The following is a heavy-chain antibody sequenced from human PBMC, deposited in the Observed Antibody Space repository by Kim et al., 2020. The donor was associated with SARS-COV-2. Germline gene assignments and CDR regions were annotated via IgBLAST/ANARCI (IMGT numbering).Heavy chain of an antibody. CDR3: ARCVWFGANYGMDV. Sequence: AQKFQGRVTMTRDTSISTAYMELSRLRSDDTAVYYCARCVWFGANYGMDVWGQGTTVTISS. J-gene: IGHJ6*02. D-gene: IGHD3-10*01. V-gene: IGHV1-2*02.